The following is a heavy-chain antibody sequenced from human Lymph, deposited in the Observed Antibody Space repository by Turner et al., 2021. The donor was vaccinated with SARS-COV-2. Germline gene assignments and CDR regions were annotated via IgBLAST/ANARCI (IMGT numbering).Heavy chain of an antibody. D-gene: IGHD7-27*01. J-gene: IGHJ2*01. CDR3: ARVWVRWWYFDL. V-gene: IGHV4-34*01. CDR2: INHTGST. Sequence: QVQLQQWGAGLLKPSETLSLTGAVYGGSFSGYYWSWIRQPPGKGLEWIGEINHTGSTNYNPSLKSRVTISVDTSKNQFSLKLSSVTAADTAVYYCARVWVRWWYFDLWGRGTLVTVSS. CDR1: GGSFSGYY.